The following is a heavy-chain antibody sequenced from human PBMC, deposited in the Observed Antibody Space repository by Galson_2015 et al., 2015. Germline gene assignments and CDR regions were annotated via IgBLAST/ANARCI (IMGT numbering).Heavy chain of an antibody. CDR3: ARDPGYCSGGSCYNFDY. D-gene: IGHD2-15*01. Sequence: SLRLSCAASGFTFDDYGMSWVRQAPGKGLEWVSGMNWNGGSTGYADSVKGRFTISRDNAKNSLYLQMNSLRAEDTASYYCARDPGYCSGGSCYNFDYWGQGTLVTVSS. J-gene: IGHJ4*02. CDR2: MNWNGGST. V-gene: IGHV3-20*04. CDR1: GFTFDDYG.